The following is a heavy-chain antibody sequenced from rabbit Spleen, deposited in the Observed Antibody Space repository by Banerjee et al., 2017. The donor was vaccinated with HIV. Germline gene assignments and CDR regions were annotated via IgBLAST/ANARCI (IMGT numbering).Heavy chain of an antibody. D-gene: IGHD1-1*01. Sequence: QEQLVESGGGLVKPGASLTLTCTASGFSFSSSYDMCWVRKAPGKGLEWIGCIYTGNSRTYYTTCAIGLFTIAKTSSTTVTLLVSCLTAADRAAYFCARELVGVIGWNVFLWGPGTLVT. CDR2: IYTGNSRT. CDR3: ARELVGVIGWNVFL. J-gene: IGHJ4*01. CDR1: GFSFSSSYD. V-gene: IGHV1S45*01.